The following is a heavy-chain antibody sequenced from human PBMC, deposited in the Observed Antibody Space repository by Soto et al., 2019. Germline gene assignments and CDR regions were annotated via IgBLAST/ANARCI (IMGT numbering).Heavy chain of an antibody. CDR1: GGSISSGGYS. CDR2: IYHSGST. J-gene: IGHJ6*02. D-gene: IGHD3-22*01. V-gene: IGHV4-30-2*01. CDR3: AGSGYYHNSGMDV. Sequence: QLQLQESGSGLVKPSQTLSLTCAVSGGSISSGGYSWSWIRQPPGKGLEWIGYIYHSGSTYYNPSLNSRVTITVDRSKNQFSLKLSSVTAADTAVYYGAGSGYYHNSGMDVWGQGTTVTVSS.